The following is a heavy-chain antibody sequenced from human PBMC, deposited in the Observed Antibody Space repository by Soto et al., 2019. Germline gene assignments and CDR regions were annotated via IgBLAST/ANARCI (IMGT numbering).Heavy chain of an antibody. V-gene: IGHV4-38-2*01. CDR2: IYHSGST. J-gene: IGHJ5*02. Sequence: AETLYLTCAVSGDSIISGYYWAWIRQPPGKGLEWIGYIYHSGSTYYNPSLKSRVTISVDTSKNQFSLKLSSVTAADTAVYYCARVSRRLNWFDPWGQGTLVTVSS. CDR1: GDSIISGYY. CDR3: ARVSRRLNWFDP. D-gene: IGHD4-17*01.